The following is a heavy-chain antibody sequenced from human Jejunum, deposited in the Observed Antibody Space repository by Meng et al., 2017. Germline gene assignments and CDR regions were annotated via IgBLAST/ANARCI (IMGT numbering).Heavy chain of an antibody. CDR2: ITSGGSAI. V-gene: IGHV3-48*03. J-gene: IGHJ3*01. D-gene: IGHD1-26*01. Sequence: GGSLRLSCTPSEFTFSTYEFTWVRQAPGKGLESVSYITSGGSAIYYADSVRGRFTISRDNAKSSLYLEMNNLRAEDTAIYYCARGKRLYASGIDGAFDVWGQGTRVTVSS. CDR1: EFTFSTYE. CDR3: ARGKRLYASGIDGAFDV.